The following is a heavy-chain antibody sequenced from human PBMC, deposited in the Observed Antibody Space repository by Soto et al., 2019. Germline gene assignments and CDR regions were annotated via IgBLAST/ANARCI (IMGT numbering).Heavy chain of an antibody. CDR3: ARDRTTNSDYGMDV. V-gene: IGHV4-59*01. CDR2: IYYSGST. Sequence: SETLSLTCTVSGGSISNYYWSWIRQPPGKGLEWIGCIYYSGSTNYNPSLKSRVTISVDTSKNQFSLKLSSVTAADTAVYYCARDRTTNSDYGMDVWGQGTTVTAP. CDR1: GGSISNYY. D-gene: IGHD1-1*01. J-gene: IGHJ6*02.